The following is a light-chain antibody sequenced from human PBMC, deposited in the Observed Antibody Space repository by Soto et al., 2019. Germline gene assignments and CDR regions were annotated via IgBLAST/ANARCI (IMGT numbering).Light chain of an antibody. V-gene: IGKV3-20*01. Sequence: EIVLTQSPGTLSLSPGERATLSCRASQSVSSNYLAWYQQKPGQAPRLLIYGASSRATGIPDRFSGSGSGTHFTLTISRLEPADFAVYYCQQYDSSPWTFGQGTKVEIK. CDR3: QQYDSSPWT. J-gene: IGKJ1*01. CDR2: GAS. CDR1: QSVSSNY.